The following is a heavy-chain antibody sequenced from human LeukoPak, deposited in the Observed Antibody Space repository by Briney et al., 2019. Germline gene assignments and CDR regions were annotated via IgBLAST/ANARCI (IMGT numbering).Heavy chain of an antibody. J-gene: IGHJ6*02. Sequence: GVSVKVSCKASGGTFSSYAISWVRQAPGQGLEWMGGIIPIFGTANYAQKFQGRVTITADESTSTAYMELSSLRSEDTAVYYCARHGTGEYYYYGMDVWGQGTTVTVSS. CDR2: IIPIFGTA. D-gene: IGHD3/OR15-3a*01. CDR3: ARHGTGEYYYYGMDV. V-gene: IGHV1-69*13. CDR1: GGTFSSYA.